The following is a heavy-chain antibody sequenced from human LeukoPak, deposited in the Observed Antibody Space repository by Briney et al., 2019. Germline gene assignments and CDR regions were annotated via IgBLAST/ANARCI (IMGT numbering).Heavy chain of an antibody. CDR1: GGSISSSSSY. J-gene: IGHJ4*02. Sequence: SETLSLTCSVSGGSISSSSSYWGWIRQPPGKGLEWIGSIYYSGSSFDNPALKSRVTISVDTSKNQFSLKLSSVTAADTAVYYCARNGDYGDYEDYWGQGTLVTVSS. V-gene: IGHV4-39*07. D-gene: IGHD4-17*01. CDR2: IYYSGSS. CDR3: ARNGDYGDYEDY.